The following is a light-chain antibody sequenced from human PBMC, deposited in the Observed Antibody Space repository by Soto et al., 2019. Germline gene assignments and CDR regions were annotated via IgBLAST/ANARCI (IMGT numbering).Light chain of an antibody. CDR1: TRDIAGYNY. CDR2: QVT. Sequence: QSALTQPASVSGSLGQSITISCTGTTRDIAGYNYISWYQQLPGKAPKLMIYQVTIRPSGISNRFSGSKSGNTASLTISGLQAEDDADYYCTSFSSSTSLYVFGTGTKVTVL. V-gene: IGLV2-14*01. CDR3: TSFSSSTSLYV. J-gene: IGLJ1*01.